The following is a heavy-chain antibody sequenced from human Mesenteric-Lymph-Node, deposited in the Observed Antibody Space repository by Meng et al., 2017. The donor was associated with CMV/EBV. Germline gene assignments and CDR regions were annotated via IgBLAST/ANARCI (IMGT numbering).Heavy chain of an antibody. CDR1: GFTFSDYW. V-gene: IGHV3-7*01. CDR3: ARGRSNYYDSSGYTVGY. Sequence: GESLKISCSASGFTFSDYWMTWVRQAPGKGLEWVANIKQDGSEKYYLDSVKGRFTISRDNAKNSLYLQMNSLRAEDTAVYYCARGRSNYYDSSGYTVGYWGQGTLVTVSS. D-gene: IGHD3-22*01. CDR2: IKQDGSEK. J-gene: IGHJ4*02.